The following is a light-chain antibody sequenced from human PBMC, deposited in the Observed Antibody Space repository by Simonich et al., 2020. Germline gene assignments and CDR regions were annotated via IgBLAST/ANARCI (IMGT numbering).Light chain of an antibody. V-gene: IGKV3-15*01. CDR2: GAS. Sequence: EIVMTQSPATLSVSPGERATLSYRASQSVSSNLAWYQQKPGQAPRLLISGASTRATGIPARFSGSGSGPEFTLTISSMQSEDFAVYYCQQYNNWPHTFGQGTKLEIK. CDR3: QQYNNWPHT. J-gene: IGKJ2*01. CDR1: QSVSSN.